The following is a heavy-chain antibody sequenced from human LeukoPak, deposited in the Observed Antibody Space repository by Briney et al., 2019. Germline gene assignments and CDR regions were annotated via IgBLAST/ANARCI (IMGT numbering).Heavy chain of an antibody. Sequence: GGSLRLSCAASGFILSTYWMHWVRQVPGKELLWVSRINGYGKDTPYADSVKGRFTISRDNAQNMLYLQMNGLRVEDTGVNYCAGGSSSGWPDYFDHWGQGALVTVSS. CDR2: INGYGKDT. CDR1: GFILSTYW. V-gene: IGHV3-74*01. D-gene: IGHD6-19*01. CDR3: AGGSSSGWPDYFDH. J-gene: IGHJ4*02.